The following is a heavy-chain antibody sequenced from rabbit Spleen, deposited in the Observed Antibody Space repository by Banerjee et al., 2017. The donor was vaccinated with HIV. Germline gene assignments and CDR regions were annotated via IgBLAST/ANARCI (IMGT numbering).Heavy chain of an antibody. D-gene: IGHD1-1*01. Sequence: QELVESGGDLVKPGASLTLTCTASGFSFSSRYYMCWVRQAPGKGLEWIACIASGSSGDTYYATWAKGRFTISKTSSTAVTLQMTSLTDADTATYFCARNIDTYYMWGPGTLVTVS. CDR1: GFSFSSRYY. CDR3: ARNIDTYYM. CDR2: IASGSSGDT. V-gene: IGHV1S40*01. J-gene: IGHJ4*01.